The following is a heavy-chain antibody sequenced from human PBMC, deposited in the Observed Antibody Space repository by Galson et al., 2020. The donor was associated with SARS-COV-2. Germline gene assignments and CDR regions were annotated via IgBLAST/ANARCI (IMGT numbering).Heavy chain of an antibody. V-gene: IGHV4-30-4*01. CDR2: IYYSGST. CDR3: ARLDSSGDRAGGAFDI. J-gene: IGHJ3*02. CDR1: GGSISSGDYY. Sequence: ETSETLSLTCTVSGGSISSGDYYWSWIRQPPGKGLEWIGYIYYSGSTYYNPSLKSRVTISVDTSKKQFSLKLSSVTAADTAVYYCARLDSSGDRAGGAFDIWGQGAMGTVSS. D-gene: IGHD3-22*01.